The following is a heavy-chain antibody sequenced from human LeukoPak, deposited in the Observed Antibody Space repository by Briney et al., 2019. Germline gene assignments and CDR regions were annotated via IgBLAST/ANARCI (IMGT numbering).Heavy chain of an antibody. J-gene: IGHJ5*02. Sequence: PSETLSLTCTVSGGSISSSSYYWGWIRQPPGKGLEWIGSIYYSGSTYYNPSLKSRVTISVDTSKNQFSLKLSSVTAADTAVYYCARGSTIVPWFDPWGQGTLVTVSS. CDR3: ARGSTIVPWFDP. CDR2: IYYSGST. V-gene: IGHV4-39*07. CDR1: GGSISSSSYY. D-gene: IGHD1-1*01.